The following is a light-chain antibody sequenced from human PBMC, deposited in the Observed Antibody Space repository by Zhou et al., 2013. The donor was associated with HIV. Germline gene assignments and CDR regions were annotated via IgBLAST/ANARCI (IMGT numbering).Light chain of an antibody. V-gene: IGKV3-11*01. J-gene: IGKJ4*01. CDR2: DAS. CDR1: QSVSSH. CDR3: QQRSRWPLT. Sequence: EIVMTQSPATLSVSLGERATLSCRASQSVSSHLVWYQHKAGQGPRLLIYDASNRATGIPARFSGSGSGTDFTLTISSLESEDFAVYYCQQRSRWPLTFGGGTKVEI.